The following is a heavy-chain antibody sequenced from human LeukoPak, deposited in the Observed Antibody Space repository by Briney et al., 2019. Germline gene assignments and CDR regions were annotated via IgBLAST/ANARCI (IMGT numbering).Heavy chain of an antibody. CDR1: GGSISNFY. CDR3: ARGDDNASSLVDF. Sequence: SETLSLTCTVSGGSISNFYWSWIRQPPGKGLEWIGCIFYSGSTSYNPSLKSRVTISVDKSKNQSSLILSSVTAADTAVYYCARGDDNASSLVDFWGQGTLVTVSS. J-gene: IGHJ4*02. CDR2: IFYSGST. V-gene: IGHV4-59*12. D-gene: IGHD6-6*01.